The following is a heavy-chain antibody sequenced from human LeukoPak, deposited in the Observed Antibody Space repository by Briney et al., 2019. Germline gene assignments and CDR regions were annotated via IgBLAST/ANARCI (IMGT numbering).Heavy chain of an antibody. CDR2: ISGSGGST. V-gene: IGHV3-23*01. J-gene: IGHJ3*02. Sequence: GGSLRLSCAASGFTFSSYAMSWVRQAPGKGLEWVSAISGSGGSTYYADSVKGRFTISRDNAKNLLYLQMNSLRDEDTAVYYCARAAGGLGDAFDIWGQGTMVTVSS. CDR3: ARAAGGLGDAFDI. CDR1: GFTFSSYA. D-gene: IGHD3-16*01.